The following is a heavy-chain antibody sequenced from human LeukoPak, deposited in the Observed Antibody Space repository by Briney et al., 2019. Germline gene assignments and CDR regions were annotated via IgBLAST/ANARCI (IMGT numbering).Heavy chain of an antibody. CDR2: IWFDGSNK. CDR3: ARPDYDSSGYADY. CDR1: GFTFSSYG. V-gene: IGHV3-33*01. J-gene: IGHJ4*02. D-gene: IGHD3-22*01. Sequence: GGSLRLSCAASGFTFSSYGMHWVRQVPGKGLEWVAVIWFDGSNKYYADSVKGRFTISRDNSKNTLYLQMNSLRAEDTAVYYCARPDYDSSGYADYWGQGTLVTVSS.